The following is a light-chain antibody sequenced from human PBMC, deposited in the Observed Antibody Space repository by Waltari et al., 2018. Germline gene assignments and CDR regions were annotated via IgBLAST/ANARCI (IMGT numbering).Light chain of an antibody. Sequence: QSALTQPPSVSGAPGQSVTISCSGTSSDVGHGNRVSWFQQPPGTAPKLLIYAVNTRPSGVPDRFSGSKSGNTASLTISGLQTEDEGDYYCNAFTTTSTFVFGTGTRVTVL. V-gene: IGLV2-18*02. CDR3: NAFTTTSTFV. CDR1: SSDVGHGNR. CDR2: AVN. J-gene: IGLJ1*01.